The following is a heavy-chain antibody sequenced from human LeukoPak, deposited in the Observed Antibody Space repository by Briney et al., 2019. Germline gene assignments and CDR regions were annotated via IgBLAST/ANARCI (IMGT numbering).Heavy chain of an antibody. J-gene: IGHJ4*02. CDR3: ARELLGHGYNSGDFDY. D-gene: IGHD5-24*01. V-gene: IGHV3-7*01. CDR2: IKQDGNEK. CDR1: GFTFSSYW. Sequence: GGSLRLSCAASGFTFSSYWMNWVRQAPGKGLEWVANIKQDGNEKYYVDSVKGRFTISRDNAKNSLYLQMNSLRAEDTGVYYCARELLGHGYNSGDFDYWGQGTLVTVSS.